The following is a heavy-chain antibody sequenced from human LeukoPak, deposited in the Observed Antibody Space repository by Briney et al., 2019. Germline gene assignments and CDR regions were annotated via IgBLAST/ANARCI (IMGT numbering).Heavy chain of an antibody. CDR1: GYTFTGYY. Sequence: ASVKVSCKASGYTFTGYYMHWVRQAPGQGLEWMGWINTNTGNPTYAQGFTGRFVFSLDTSVSTAYLQISSLKAEDTAVYYCARELTYYDFWNWFDPWGQGTLVTVSS. D-gene: IGHD3-3*01. V-gene: IGHV7-4-1*02. CDR2: INTNTGNP. J-gene: IGHJ5*02. CDR3: ARELTYYDFWNWFDP.